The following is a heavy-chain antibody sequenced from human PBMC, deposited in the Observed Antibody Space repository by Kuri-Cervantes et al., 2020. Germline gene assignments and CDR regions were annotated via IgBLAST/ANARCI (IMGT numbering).Heavy chain of an antibody. D-gene: IGHD6-19*01. J-gene: IGHJ6*02. CDR1: GYTFTSYD. Sequence: ASVKVSCKASGYTFTSYDINWVRQATGQGLEWMGWMNPNSGNTGYAQKFQGRVTVTRNTSISTAYMELSSLRSEDTAVYYCARLRVGSGWYSLSYYGMDVWGQGTTVTVSS. V-gene: IGHV1-8*02. CDR3: ARLRVGSGWYSLSYYGMDV. CDR2: MNPNSGNT.